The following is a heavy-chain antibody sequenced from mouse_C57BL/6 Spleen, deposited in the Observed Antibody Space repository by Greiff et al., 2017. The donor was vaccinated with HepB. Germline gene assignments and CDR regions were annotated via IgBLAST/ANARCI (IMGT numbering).Heavy chain of an antibody. Sequence: DVKLQESGPGLVKPSQSLSLTCSVTGYSITSGYYWNWIRQFPGNKLEWMGYISYDGSNNYNPSLKNRISITRDTSKNQFFLKLNSVTTEDTATYYCAREGVLYYGYDEYFDVWGTGTTVTVSS. CDR2: ISYDGSN. CDR3: AREGVLYYGYDEYFDV. J-gene: IGHJ1*03. V-gene: IGHV3-6*01. CDR1: GYSITSGYY. D-gene: IGHD2-2*01.